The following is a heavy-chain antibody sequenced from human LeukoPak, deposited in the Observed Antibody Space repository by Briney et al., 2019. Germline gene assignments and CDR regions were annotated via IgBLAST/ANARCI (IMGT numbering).Heavy chain of an antibody. CDR1: GFTFDDYA. Sequence: GRSLRLSCAASGFTFDDYAMHWVRQAPGKGLEWVSGISYNRDATGYADSVKGRFTVSRDNAKNSLYLQMNSLRSEDTALYYCAKGAAAGIRGYFDYWGQGILVTVSS. CDR2: ISYNRDAT. J-gene: IGHJ4*02. V-gene: IGHV3-9*01. CDR3: AKGAAAGIRGYFDY. D-gene: IGHD6-25*01.